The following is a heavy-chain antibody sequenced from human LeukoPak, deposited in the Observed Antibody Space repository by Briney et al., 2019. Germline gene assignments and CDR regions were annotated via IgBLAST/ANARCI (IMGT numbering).Heavy chain of an antibody. Sequence: SETLSLTCAVSGVSFNDYYWSWVRQTPGKGLEWIGEINHSGYTNDSPSLKSRVTLSIDTSRKQFSLNLRSVTVADTGIYYCARMTTGHDYWGQGTLVTVSS. CDR3: ARMTTGHDY. D-gene: IGHD4-17*01. CDR1: GVSFNDYY. V-gene: IGHV4-34*01. CDR2: INHSGYT. J-gene: IGHJ4*02.